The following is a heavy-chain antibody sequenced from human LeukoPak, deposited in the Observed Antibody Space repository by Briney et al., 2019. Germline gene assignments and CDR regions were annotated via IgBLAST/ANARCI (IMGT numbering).Heavy chain of an antibody. CDR1: GFTFGCCG. CDR2: IRNDGSDK. CDR3: ARTDGEAYYGDYGEDAFDI. J-gene: IGHJ3*02. D-gene: IGHD4-17*01. Sequence: GGSLRLSCAASGFTFGCCGMHWVRQPPGKGLEWVAFIRNDGSDKYYADSVKGRFTISRDNSKNTVYLQMNSLRAEDTAVYYCARTDGEAYYGDYGEDAFDIWGQGTMVTVSS. V-gene: IGHV3-30*02.